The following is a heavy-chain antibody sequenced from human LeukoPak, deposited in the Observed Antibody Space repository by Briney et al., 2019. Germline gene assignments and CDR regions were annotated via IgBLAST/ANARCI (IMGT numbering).Heavy chain of an antibody. D-gene: IGHD3-3*01. J-gene: IGHJ4*02. CDR2: INPNSGGT. Sequence: ASVKVSCKASGYTFTGYDMHWVRQAPGQGLEWMGGINPNSGGTNYAKKFQGRVTMTRDTSISTAYMELSRLRSDDTAVYYCARDHPYYDFWSGYLAPYYFDYWGQGTLVTVSS. CDR1: GYTFTGYD. CDR3: ARDHPYYDFWSGYLAPYYFDY. V-gene: IGHV1-2*02.